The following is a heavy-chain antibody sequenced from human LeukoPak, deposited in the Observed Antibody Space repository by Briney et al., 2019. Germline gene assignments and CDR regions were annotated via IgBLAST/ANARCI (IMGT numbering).Heavy chain of an antibody. V-gene: IGHV1-18*01. CDR1: GYTFTSYG. J-gene: IGHJ4*02. D-gene: IGHD7-27*01. CDR2: ISTYNGNT. CDR3: ARDYRTGFDY. Sequence: DSVKVSCKASGYTFTSYGISWVRQAPGQGLEWLGWISTYNGNTHYAQKLQGRVTMTTDTSTTTAYMELRSLRSDDTAVYYCARDYRTGFDYWGQGTLVTVSS.